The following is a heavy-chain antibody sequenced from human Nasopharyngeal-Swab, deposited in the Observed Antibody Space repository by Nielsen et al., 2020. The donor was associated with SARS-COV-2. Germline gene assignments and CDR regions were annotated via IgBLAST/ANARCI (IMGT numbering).Heavy chain of an antibody. D-gene: IGHD2-2*01. CDR1: GGSSSGSY. J-gene: IGHJ6*03. Sequence: SETLSLTCAVYGGSSSGSYWGWIRQPPGKGPDWFEAINHSGSTNYNPSLKSRVTLSVDTSMNQVSLEVSSVTAADTAVYYGARGLSGIVPAPILGLGPYYYYYYMDVWGKGTTVTVSS. CDR3: ARGLSGIVPAPILGLGPYYYYYYMDV. CDR2: INHSGST. V-gene: IGHV4-34*01.